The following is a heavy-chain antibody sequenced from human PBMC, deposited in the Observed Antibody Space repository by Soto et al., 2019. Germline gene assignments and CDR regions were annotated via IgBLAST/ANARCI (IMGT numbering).Heavy chain of an antibody. CDR3: ARDQGSGFLVS. J-gene: IGHJ4*02. CDR2: IYYSGST. CDR1: GGSISSGDYY. V-gene: IGHV4-30-4*01. Sequence: SETLSLTCTVSGGSISSGDYYWSWIRQPPGKGLEWIGYIYYSGSTYYNPSLKSRVTISVDTSKSQFSLKLSSVTAADTAVYYCARDQGSGFLVSWGQGTLVTVSS. D-gene: IGHD3-10*01.